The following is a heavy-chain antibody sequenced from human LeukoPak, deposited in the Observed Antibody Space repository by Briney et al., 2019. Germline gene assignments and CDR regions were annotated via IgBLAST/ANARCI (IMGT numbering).Heavy chain of an antibody. CDR1: GFTFSSYW. CDR2: IKQDGSEK. Sequence: GGSLRLSCAASGFTFSSYWMSWVRQAPGKGLEWVANIKQDGSEKYYVDSVKGRFTISRDNAKNSLYLQMNSLRAEDTAVYYCASYFGDYAPGEDYWGQGTLVTASS. J-gene: IGHJ4*02. D-gene: IGHD4-17*01. CDR3: ASYFGDYAPGEDY. V-gene: IGHV3-7*03.